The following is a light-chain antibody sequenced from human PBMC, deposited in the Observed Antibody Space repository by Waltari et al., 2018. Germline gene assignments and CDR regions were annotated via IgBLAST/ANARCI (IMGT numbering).Light chain of an antibody. CDR1: QSVSTR. J-gene: IGKJ1*01. CDR3: HQYNNWPLT. CDR2: GAS. Sequence: DTVMTQSQATLSVSQGEGATLFCRASQSVSTRLAWYQHIPGQAPRLLIYGASARATGIPARFSGSGSGTEFTLTISSLQSEDFAVYYCHQYNNWPLTFGQGTKVEIK. V-gene: IGKV3-15*01.